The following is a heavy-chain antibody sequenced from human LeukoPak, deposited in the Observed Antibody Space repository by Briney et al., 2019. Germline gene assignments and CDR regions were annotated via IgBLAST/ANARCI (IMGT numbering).Heavy chain of an antibody. V-gene: IGHV1-18*01. Sequence: ASVKVSCKASGYTFTSYGISWVRQAPGQGLEWMGWISAYNGNTNYAQKLQGRVTMTTDTSTSTVYMELRSLRSDDTAVYYCARESEGVELPFDPWGQGTLVTVSS. CDR3: ARESEGVELPFDP. D-gene: IGHD1-7*01. CDR2: ISAYNGNT. CDR1: GYTFTSYG. J-gene: IGHJ5*02.